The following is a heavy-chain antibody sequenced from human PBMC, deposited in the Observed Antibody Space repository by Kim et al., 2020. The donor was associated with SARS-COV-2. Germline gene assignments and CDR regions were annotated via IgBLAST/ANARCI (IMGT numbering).Heavy chain of an antibody. D-gene: IGHD5-18*01. Sequence: GGSLRLSCAASGFTFDDYAMHWVRQAPGKGLEWVSGISWNSGSIGYADSVKGRFTISRDNAKNSLYLQMNSLRAEDTALYYCAKELGYSYGYDYWGQGTL. J-gene: IGHJ4*02. CDR3: AKELGYSYGYDY. V-gene: IGHV3-9*01. CDR1: GFTFDDYA. CDR2: ISWNSGSI.